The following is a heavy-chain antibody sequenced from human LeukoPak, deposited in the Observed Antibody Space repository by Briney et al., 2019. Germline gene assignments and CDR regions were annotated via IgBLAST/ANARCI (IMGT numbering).Heavy chain of an antibody. CDR1: GSIFTSYW. V-gene: IGHV5-51*01. D-gene: IGHD3-22*01. Sequence: GXSLQISCKGAGSIFTSYWSGWGRQLPGKGLEGMGIIYPGDSDTRYSPSFQGQVTISDDKSISTAYLHWSSLKASDTAMYYCARRINYYDSSGYHGGVFSFDYWGQGTLVTVSS. J-gene: IGHJ4*02. CDR3: ARRINYYDSSGYHGGVFSFDY. CDR2: IYPGDSDT.